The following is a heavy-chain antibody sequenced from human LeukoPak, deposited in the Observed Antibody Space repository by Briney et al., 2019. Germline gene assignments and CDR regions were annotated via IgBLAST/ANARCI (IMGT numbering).Heavy chain of an antibody. D-gene: IGHD2-8*01. Sequence: SETLSLTCSVSGDSISGFYWTWIRQSPEKGLEWIAVTHYSGTTNYNPSLKSRVTISIDTSRQQFFLELSSVTAADTAVYYCVLAPNSNWFDFWGQGTRVTVSS. CDR3: VLAPNSNWFDF. J-gene: IGHJ5*01. CDR1: GDSISGFY. CDR2: THYSGTT. V-gene: IGHV4-59*12.